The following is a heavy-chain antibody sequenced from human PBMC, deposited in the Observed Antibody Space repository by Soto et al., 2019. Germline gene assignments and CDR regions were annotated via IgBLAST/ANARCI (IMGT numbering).Heavy chain of an antibody. CDR3: ARILIIGTTSGSYFDY. Sequence: PGGSLRLSCAASGFTFSGYGMHWVRQAPGEGLEYVSAISSNGGSTYYANSVKGRFTISRDNAKNSLYLQMNGLRAEDTAVYYCARILIIGTTSGSYFDYWGQGTLVTVSS. CDR1: GFTFSGYG. J-gene: IGHJ4*02. D-gene: IGHD1-20*01. V-gene: IGHV3-64*04. CDR2: ISSNGGST.